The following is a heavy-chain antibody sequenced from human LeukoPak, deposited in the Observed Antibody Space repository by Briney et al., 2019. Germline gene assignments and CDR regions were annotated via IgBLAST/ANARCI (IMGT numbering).Heavy chain of an antibody. V-gene: IGHV3-48*04. CDR3: ARARNFDWSNQSPGVLDI. CDR2: ISSSGSTI. D-gene: IGHD3-9*01. Sequence: PGGSLRLSCAASGFTFSSYSMNWVRQAPGKGLEWVSYISSSGSTIHFADSVRGRFTISRDNAKNSLYLQMDSLRGEDTAVYYCARARNFDWSNQSPGVLDIWGQGTMVTVSS. CDR1: GFTFSSYS. J-gene: IGHJ3*02.